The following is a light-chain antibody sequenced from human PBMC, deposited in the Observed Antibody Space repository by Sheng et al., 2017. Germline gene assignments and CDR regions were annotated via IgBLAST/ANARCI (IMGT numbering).Light chain of an antibody. CDR3: QQYSYSPPWT. J-gene: IGKJ1*01. CDR2: GAS. V-gene: IGKV3-20*01. Sequence: IVLTQSPGSLSSSPGESATLSCRASQSLSGSYLAWYQQKPGQAPRLLMYGASSRATGIPDRFSGSGSGTDFTLTISGLEPEDFALYYCQQYSYSPPWTFGQGTKVEIK. CDR1: QSLSGSY.